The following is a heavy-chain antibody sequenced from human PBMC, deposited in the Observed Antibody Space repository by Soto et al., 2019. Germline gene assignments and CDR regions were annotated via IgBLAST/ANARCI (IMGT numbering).Heavy chain of an antibody. CDR2: IYYSGNT. V-gene: IGHV4-30-4*01. CDR1: GGSISSGDYY. Sequence: TLSLTCSVSGGSISSGDYYWNWIRQPPGKGLEWIGYIYYSGNTYYNPSLRSRVTISLDRSENQFSLKLSFVTAADTAVYYCARDRYYGSGTYYNVYDGLDVWGQGTTVTVSS. CDR3: ARDRYYGSGTYYNVYDGLDV. D-gene: IGHD3-10*01. J-gene: IGHJ6*02.